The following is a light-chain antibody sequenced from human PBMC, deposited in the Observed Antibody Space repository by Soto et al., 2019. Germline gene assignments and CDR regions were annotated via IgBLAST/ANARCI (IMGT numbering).Light chain of an antibody. CDR1: QSVYSN. Sequence: EIVLTQSPATLSLSPGARATLSCRASQSVYSNLAWYKQKPGQAPRLLIYEASNRASGIPARFSGSGSGPDFSLNIDSLEPEDVSVYYCQQRSNWPSYMYTFGQGTRVEIK. J-gene: IGKJ2*01. CDR3: QQRSNWPSYMYT. V-gene: IGKV3-11*01. CDR2: EAS.